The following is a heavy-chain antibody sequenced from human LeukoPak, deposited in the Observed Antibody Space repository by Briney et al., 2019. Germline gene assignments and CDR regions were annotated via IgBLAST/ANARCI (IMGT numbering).Heavy chain of an antibody. CDR1: GFTFSSYW. Sequence: GGSLRLSCAASGFTFSSYWMHWVRQTPGKGLVWVSRISTDGSSTSYADSVKGRFTISRDNAKNTLYLQMNSLRAEDTAVYYCARGYYYDSSFTDYWGQGTLVTVSS. V-gene: IGHV3-74*01. CDR2: ISTDGSST. D-gene: IGHD3-22*01. CDR3: ARGYYYDSSFTDY. J-gene: IGHJ4*02.